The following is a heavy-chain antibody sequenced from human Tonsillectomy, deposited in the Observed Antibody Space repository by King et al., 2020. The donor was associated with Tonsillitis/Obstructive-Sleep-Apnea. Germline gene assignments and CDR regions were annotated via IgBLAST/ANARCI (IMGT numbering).Heavy chain of an antibody. D-gene: IGHD2-2*01. J-gene: IGHJ6*02. CDR3: ARDRCSSSNVFHCDSRLYYTYGLDV. V-gene: IGHV1-69*10. Sequence: VQLVESGAEVKKPGSSVRVSCKASGGTLRNSAISWVRQAPGQALEWMGAIIPMLGVTNDAQKFKGRVTITADTSTDTVYMELSSLRSEDTALYYCARDRCSSSNVFHCDSRLYYTYGLDVWGQGTTVTVSS. CDR1: GGTLRNSA. CDR2: IIPMLGVT.